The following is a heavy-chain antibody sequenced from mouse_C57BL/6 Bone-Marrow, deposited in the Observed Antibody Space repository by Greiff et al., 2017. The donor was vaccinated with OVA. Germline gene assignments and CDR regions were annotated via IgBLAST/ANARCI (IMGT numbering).Heavy chain of an antibody. CDR3: ARNYYDYLYAMDY. CDR2: IDPSDSYT. D-gene: IGHD2-4*01. V-gene: IGHV1-59*01. J-gene: IGHJ4*01. CDR1: GYTFTSYW. Sequence: QVQLQQPGAELVRPGTSVKLSCKASGYTFTSYWMHWVKQRPGQGLEWIGVIDPSDSYTNYNQKFKGKATLTVDTSSSTAYMQLSSLTSEDSAVYYCARNYYDYLYAMDYGGQGTSVTVSS.